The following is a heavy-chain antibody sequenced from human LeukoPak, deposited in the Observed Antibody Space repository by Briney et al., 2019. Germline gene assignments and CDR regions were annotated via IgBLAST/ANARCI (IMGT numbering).Heavy chain of an antibody. CDR2: IYPGDSGT. CDR3: ARNGAAGSPNRFFNWFDP. V-gene: IGHV5-51*01. Sequence: GESLKISCKGSGYXFSTYWIGWVRQMPGKGLEWSGLIYPGDSGTRYSPSFQGQVTFSVDKSISTAYLQWSSLKASDTPMYYCARNGAAGSPNRFFNWFDPWGQGTLVTVSS. J-gene: IGHJ5*02. D-gene: IGHD6-13*01. CDR1: GYXFSTYW.